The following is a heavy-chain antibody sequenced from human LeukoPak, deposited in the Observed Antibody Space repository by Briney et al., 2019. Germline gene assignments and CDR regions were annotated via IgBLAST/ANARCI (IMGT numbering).Heavy chain of an antibody. CDR3: ATFVEMATIVDY. D-gene: IGHD5-24*01. J-gene: IGHJ4*02. Sequence: PGGSLRLSCAASGFTFSSYAMSWVRQAPGKGLEWASAISGSGGSTYYADSVKGRFTISRDNSKNTLYLQMNSLRAEDTAVYYCATFVEMATIVDYWGQGTLVTVSS. CDR1: GFTFSSYA. CDR2: ISGSGGST. V-gene: IGHV3-23*01.